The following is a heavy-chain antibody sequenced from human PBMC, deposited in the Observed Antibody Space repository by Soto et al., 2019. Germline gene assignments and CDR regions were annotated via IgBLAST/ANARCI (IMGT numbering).Heavy chain of an antibody. J-gene: IGHJ4*02. D-gene: IGHD6-6*01. V-gene: IGHV3-30*18. Sequence: PGGSLRLSCAASGFTFSSYGMHWVRQAPGKGLEWVAVISYDGSNKYYADSVKGRFTISRDNSKNTLYLQMNSLRAEDTAVYYCAKDLSIAARLHADTFDYWGQGTLVTVSS. CDR3: AKDLSIAARLHADTFDY. CDR2: ISYDGSNK. CDR1: GFTFSSYG.